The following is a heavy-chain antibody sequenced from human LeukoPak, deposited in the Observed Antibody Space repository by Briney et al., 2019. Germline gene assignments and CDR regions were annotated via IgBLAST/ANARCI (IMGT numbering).Heavy chain of an antibody. J-gene: IGHJ4*02. Sequence: SETLSLTCTVSGGSISSYYWSWIRQPPGKGLEWIGSTHYSGSTTYNPSLKSRVTISVDTSKNQFSLKLSSVTAADTAVYYCARRLGGTSTGFDYWGQGTLVTVSS. CDR3: ARRLGGTSTGFDY. CDR2: THYSGST. CDR1: GGSISSYY. V-gene: IGHV4-59*08. D-gene: IGHD2-2*01.